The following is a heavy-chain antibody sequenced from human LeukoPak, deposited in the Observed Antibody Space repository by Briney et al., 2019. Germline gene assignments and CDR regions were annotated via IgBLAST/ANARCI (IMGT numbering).Heavy chain of an antibody. V-gene: IGHV1-18*01. Sequence: ASVKVSCKASGYTFTSYGISWVRQAPGQGLEWMGWISAYNGNTNYAQKFQGRVTITADKSTSTAYMELSSLRSEDTAVYYCARSNSSGYSYWGQGTLVTVSS. J-gene: IGHJ4*02. CDR2: ISAYNGNT. CDR1: GYTFTSYG. CDR3: ARSNSSGYSY. D-gene: IGHD3-22*01.